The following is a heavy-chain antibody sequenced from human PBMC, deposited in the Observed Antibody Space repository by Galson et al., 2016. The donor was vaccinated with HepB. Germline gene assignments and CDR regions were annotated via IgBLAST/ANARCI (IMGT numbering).Heavy chain of an antibody. J-gene: IGHJ4*02. Sequence: SLRLSCAASGFTFSSYGMHWVRQAPGKGLEWVAVIWYDGSNKFHADSVKGRFTISRDNSKNTLYLQMNSLRAEDTAVYYCATEAPRAAPTLNYWGQGTLVTDSS. CDR1: GFTFSSYG. V-gene: IGHV3-33*01. CDR2: IWYDGSNK. CDR3: ATEAPRAAPTLNY. D-gene: IGHD6-25*01.